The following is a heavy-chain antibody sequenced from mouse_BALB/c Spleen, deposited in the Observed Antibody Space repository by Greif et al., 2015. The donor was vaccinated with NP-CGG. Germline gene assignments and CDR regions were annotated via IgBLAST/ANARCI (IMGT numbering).Heavy chain of an antibody. J-gene: IGHJ2*01. D-gene: IGHD1-1*01. CDR1: GYSFTSYW. CDR3: ARWGYGSSGDY. CDR2: IDPSDSET. Sequence: QVQLQQSGPQLVRPGASVKISCKASGYSFTSYWMHWVKQRPGQGLEWIGMIDPSDSETRLNQKFKDKATLTVDKSSSTAYMQLSSPTSEDAAVYYCARWGYGSSGDYWGQGTTLTVSS. V-gene: IGHV1S126*01.